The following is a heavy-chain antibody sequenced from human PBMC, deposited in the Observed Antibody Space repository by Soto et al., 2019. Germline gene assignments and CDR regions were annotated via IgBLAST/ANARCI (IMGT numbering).Heavy chain of an antibody. Sequence: GASVKVSCKASGYTFTSYDSYWVRQATGQGLEWMGWMNPNSGNTGYAQKFQGRVTMTRNTSISTAYMELSSLRSEDTAVYYCARVTGTEYYYYMDVWGKGTTVTVSS. CDR3: ARVTGTEYYYYMDV. V-gene: IGHV1-8*01. D-gene: IGHD1-7*01. CDR2: MNPNSGNT. J-gene: IGHJ6*03. CDR1: GYTFTSYD.